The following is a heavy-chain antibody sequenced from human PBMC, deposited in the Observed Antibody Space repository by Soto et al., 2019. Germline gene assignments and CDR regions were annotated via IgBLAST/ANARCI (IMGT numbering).Heavy chain of an antibody. CDR3: AKRIGYSSSWYPGYYYGMDV. D-gene: IGHD6-13*01. V-gene: IGHV3-23*01. CDR1: GFTFSSYA. J-gene: IGHJ6*02. CDR2: ISGSGGST. Sequence: GGSLRLSCAASGFTFSSYAMSWVRQAPGKGLEWVSAISGSGGSTYYADSVKGRFTISRDNSKNTLYLQMNSLRAEDTAVYYCAKRIGYSSSWYPGYYYGMDVWGQGTTVTVSS.